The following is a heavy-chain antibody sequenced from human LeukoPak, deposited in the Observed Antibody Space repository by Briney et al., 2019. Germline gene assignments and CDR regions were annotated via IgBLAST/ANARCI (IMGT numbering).Heavy chain of an antibody. CDR1: GGSISSSSYY. V-gene: IGHV4-39*01. CDR3: ASQVMTTVTQFDY. D-gene: IGHD4-17*01. CDR2: IYYSGST. J-gene: IGHJ4*02. Sequence: SETLSLTCTVSGGSISSSSYYWGWIRQPPGKGLEWIGSIYYSGSTYYNPSLKSRVIISVDTSKNQFSLKLSSVTAADTAVYYCASQVMTTVTQFDYWGQGTLVTVSS.